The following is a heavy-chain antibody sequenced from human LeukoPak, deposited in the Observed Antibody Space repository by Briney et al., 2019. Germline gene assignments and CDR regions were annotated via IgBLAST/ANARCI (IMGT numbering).Heavy chain of an antibody. Sequence: GGSLRLSCAASGFTVSDYYMNWIRQAPGKGLEWVSYIDRSGTYTNYADSVKGRFTISRDNAKNSLYLQTNSLRAEDTAVYYCARNILFAFDIWGQGTMVTVSS. CDR2: IDRSGTYT. CDR3: ARNILFAFDI. J-gene: IGHJ3*02. D-gene: IGHD2/OR15-2a*01. V-gene: IGHV3-11*06. CDR1: GFTVSDYY.